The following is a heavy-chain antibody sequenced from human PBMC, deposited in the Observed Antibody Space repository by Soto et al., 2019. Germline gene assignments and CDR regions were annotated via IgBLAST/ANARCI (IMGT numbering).Heavy chain of an antibody. CDR2: ISGSGGFI. V-gene: IGHV3-21*01. CDR3: ATSTSSYYFH. CDR1: GFNFGGSS. Sequence: EVLLVESGGGLVKPGGSLRLSCAASGFNFGGSSMNWVRQSPRKGLEWVSSISGSGGFIKYADSVKGRFTISRDNATNSLFLQMDSLRADDTAVYYCATSTSSYYFHWGQGTLVTVSS. J-gene: IGHJ4*02. D-gene: IGHD6-13*01.